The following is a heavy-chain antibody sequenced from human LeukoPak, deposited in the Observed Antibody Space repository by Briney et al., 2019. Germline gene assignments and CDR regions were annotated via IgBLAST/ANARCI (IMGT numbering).Heavy chain of an antibody. CDR3: ARTPWILPSKYNWFDP. CDR2: ISAYNGNT. J-gene: IGHJ5*02. D-gene: IGHD3-22*01. Sequence: ASVKVSCTASGYTFTSYGISWVRQAPGQGLEWMGWISAYNGNTNYAQKLQGRVTMTTDTSTSTAYMELRSLRSDDTAVYYCARTPWILPSKYNWFDPWGQGTLVTVSS. V-gene: IGHV1-18*01. CDR1: GYTFTSYG.